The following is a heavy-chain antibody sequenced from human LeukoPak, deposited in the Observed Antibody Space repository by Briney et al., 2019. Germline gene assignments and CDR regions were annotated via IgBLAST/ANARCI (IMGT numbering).Heavy chain of an antibody. D-gene: IGHD3-10*01. CDR3: AREAYYGSGSYYPYYFDY. J-gene: IGHJ4*02. CDR2: IYYSGST. Sequence: SETLSLTCTVSGGSISTSSYYWGWIRQPPGKGLECIGNIYYSGSTYYNPSLKSRVTISVDTSKNQFSLKLSSVTAADTAVYYCAREAYYGSGSYYPYYFDYWGQGTLVTVSS. CDR1: GGSISTSSYY. V-gene: IGHV4-39*02.